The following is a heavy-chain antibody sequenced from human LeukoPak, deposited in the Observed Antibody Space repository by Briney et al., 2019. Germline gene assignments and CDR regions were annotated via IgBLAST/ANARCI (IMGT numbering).Heavy chain of an antibody. D-gene: IGHD5-12*01. Sequence: HGESLKISCKGSGYSFTSYWIAWVRQMPGKGLEWMGIISPGDSDIRYSPSLQGQVTISVDKSISTAYLQWSSLKASDTAIYYCARRYSGYDRWGQGTLVTVSS. CDR2: ISPGDSDI. CDR3: ARRYSGYDR. CDR1: GYSFTSYW. V-gene: IGHV5-51*01. J-gene: IGHJ4*02.